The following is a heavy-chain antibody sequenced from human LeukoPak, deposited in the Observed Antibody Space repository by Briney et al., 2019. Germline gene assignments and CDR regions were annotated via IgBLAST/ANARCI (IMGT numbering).Heavy chain of an antibody. Sequence: GGSLRLSCAASGFTFSSYSMNWVRQAPGKGLDWVASISSSSSSIYYADSVKGRFTISRDNAKNSLYLQMNSLRAEDTAVYYCARVTGLQLVQGLDYWGQGTLVTVSS. CDR2: ISSSSSSI. D-gene: IGHD6-13*01. V-gene: IGHV3-21*01. J-gene: IGHJ4*02. CDR3: ARVTGLQLVQGLDY. CDR1: GFTFSSYS.